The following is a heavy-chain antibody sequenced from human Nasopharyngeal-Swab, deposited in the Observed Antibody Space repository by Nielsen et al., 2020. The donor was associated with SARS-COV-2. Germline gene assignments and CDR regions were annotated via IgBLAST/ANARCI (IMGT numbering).Heavy chain of an antibody. CDR2: IYHSGST. D-gene: IGHD3-3*01. J-gene: IGHJ5*02. CDR3: ARAAGITIFGVVIINWFDP. CDR1: GGSISSSNW. V-gene: IGHV4-4*02. Sequence: SETLSLTCAVSGGSISSSNWWSCVRQPPGKGLEWIGEIYHSGSTNYNPSLKSRVTISVDKSKNQFSLKLSSVTAADTAVYYCARAAGITIFGVVIINWFDPWGRGTLVTVSS.